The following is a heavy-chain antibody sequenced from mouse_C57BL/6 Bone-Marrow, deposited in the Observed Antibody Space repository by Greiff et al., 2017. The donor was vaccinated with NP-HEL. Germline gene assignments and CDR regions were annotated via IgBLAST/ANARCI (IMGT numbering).Heavy chain of an antibody. CDR3: AREDYYGILDY. D-gene: IGHD1-1*01. V-gene: IGHV1-61*01. CDR2: IYPSDSET. Sequence: QVQLQQPGAELVRPGSSVKLSCKASGYTFTSYWMDWVKQRPGQGLEWIGNIYPSDSETHYNQKFKDKATLTVYKSSSTAYMQLSSLTSEDSAVYYCAREDYYGILDYWGQGTTLTVSS. J-gene: IGHJ2*01. CDR1: GYTFTSYW.